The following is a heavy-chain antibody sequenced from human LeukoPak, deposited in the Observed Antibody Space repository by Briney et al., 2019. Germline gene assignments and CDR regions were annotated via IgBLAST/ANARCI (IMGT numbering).Heavy chain of an antibody. CDR1: GFTFSSYA. D-gene: IGHD2-8*02. J-gene: IGHJ4*02. Sequence: GGSLRLSCAASGFTFSSYAMSWVRQAPGKGLEWVSAISDSGSITSYADSVTGRFTISRDNSKNTLYLQVNSLRAEDTAVYYCVRYRWVAPMYYFDYWGQGTLVTVSS. CDR3: VRYRWVAPMYYFDY. CDR2: ISDSGSIT. V-gene: IGHV3-23*01.